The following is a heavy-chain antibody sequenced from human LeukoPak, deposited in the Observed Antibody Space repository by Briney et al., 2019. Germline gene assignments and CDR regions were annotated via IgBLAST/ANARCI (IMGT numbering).Heavy chain of an antibody. CDR3: ARGTLRGTNGAYGMDV. CDR1: GGSIRSYY. Sequence: PSETLSLTCSVSGGSIRSYYWNWIRQPPGKELEWIGYVSYGGTTKYNPSLNSRVTMSVDTSKNLFSLRLTSVTAADTALYYCARGTLRGTNGAYGMDVWGQGTTVTVSS. D-gene: IGHD1-14*01. J-gene: IGHJ6*02. V-gene: IGHV4-59*01. CDR2: VSYGGTT.